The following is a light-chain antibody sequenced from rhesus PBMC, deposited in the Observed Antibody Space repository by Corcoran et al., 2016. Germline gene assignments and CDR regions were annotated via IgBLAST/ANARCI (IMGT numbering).Light chain of an antibody. V-gene: IGKV1-22*01. CDR2: KAS. CDR1: LSFSSW. CDR3: QQSISSPFT. Sequence: DIQMTQSPSSLSASVDDTVTIVSRAHLSFSSWLAWYQQKPGKAPKLLIYKASSLQSGVPSRYSGSGSGTDFTLTISSLQSEDFATYSYQQSISSPFTFGPGTKLESK. J-gene: IGKJ3*01.